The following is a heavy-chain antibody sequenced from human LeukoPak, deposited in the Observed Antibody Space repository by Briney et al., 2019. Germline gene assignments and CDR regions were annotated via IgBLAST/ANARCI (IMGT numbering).Heavy chain of an antibody. CDR1: GFTLSNYG. J-gene: IGHJ4*02. D-gene: IGHD3-22*01. CDR2: ISDNAGRT. V-gene: IGHV3-23*01. Sequence: GGSLRLSCAVSGFTLSNYGMSWVRQAPGKGLEWVAGISDNAGRTNYADSVKGWFTISRDNPKNTLYLQMNSLRAEDTAVYVCAKRGVVIRVILVGFHREAYYFDSWGQGALVTVSS. CDR3: AKRGVVIRVILVGFHREAYYFDS.